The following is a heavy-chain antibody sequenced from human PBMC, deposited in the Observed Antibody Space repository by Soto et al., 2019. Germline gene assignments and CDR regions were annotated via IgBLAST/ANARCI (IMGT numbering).Heavy chain of an antibody. Sequence: QVQLVQSGAEVKEPGASVKLSCKASGYTFTNYYIQWMPQAPGQGLEWRGIIHPGGGSTNYAQKFQGRVTMSRDTSTNTVRMEMSSLRSEDTAVYYCARGGVVGVTVRSSANFDSWGQGTLVTVSS. CDR2: IHPGGGST. V-gene: IGHV1-46*01. J-gene: IGHJ4*02. D-gene: IGHD1-26*01. CDR3: ARGGVVGVTVRSSANFDS. CDR1: GYTFTNYY.